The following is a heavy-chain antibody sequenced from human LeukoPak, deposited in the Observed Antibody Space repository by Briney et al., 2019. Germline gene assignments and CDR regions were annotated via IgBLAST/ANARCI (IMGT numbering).Heavy chain of an antibody. CDR2: IYYSGST. CDR1: GGSISSSSYY. CDR3: ARAGQQLGAFDI. Sequence: SETLSLTCTVSGGSISSSSYYWGWIRQPPGKGLEWIGSIYYSGSTYYNPSLKSRVTISVDTSKNQFSLKLSSVTAADTAVYYCARAGQQLGAFDIWGQGTMVTVSS. V-gene: IGHV4-39*01. J-gene: IGHJ3*02. D-gene: IGHD6-13*01.